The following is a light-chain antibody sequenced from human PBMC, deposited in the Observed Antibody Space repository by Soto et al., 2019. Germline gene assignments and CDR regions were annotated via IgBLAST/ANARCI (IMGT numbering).Light chain of an antibody. CDR1: QSVSSSY. J-gene: IGKJ4*01. CDR2: GAS. V-gene: IGKV3-20*01. Sequence: EVVLTQYTGTLSLSPGERATLSCRASQSVSSSYLAWYQQKPGQAPRLLIYGASSRATGIPDRFSGSGSGTDFTLTISRLEPEDFAVYYCQQYSNWPLTFGGGTKV. CDR3: QQYSNWPLT.